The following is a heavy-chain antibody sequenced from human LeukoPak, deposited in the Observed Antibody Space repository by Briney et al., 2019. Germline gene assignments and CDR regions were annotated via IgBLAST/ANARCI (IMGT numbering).Heavy chain of an antibody. Sequence: GGSLRLXCAASGFTFSSYAMSWVRQAPGKGLEWVSAISGSGGSTYYADSVKGRFTISRDNSKDTLYLQMNSLRAEDTAVYYCAKDFSGSYPYDAFDIWGQGTMVTVSS. CDR3: AKDFSGSYPYDAFDI. CDR2: ISGSGGST. D-gene: IGHD1-26*01. CDR1: GFTFSSYA. J-gene: IGHJ3*02. V-gene: IGHV3-23*01.